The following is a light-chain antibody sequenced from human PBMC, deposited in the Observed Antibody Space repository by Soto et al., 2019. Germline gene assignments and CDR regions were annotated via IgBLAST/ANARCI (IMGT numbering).Light chain of an antibody. CDR3: QQSYSTPPT. J-gene: IGKJ1*01. V-gene: IGKV1-39*01. CDR2: AAS. Sequence: DIQRPQSPSSLSASVGDRVTITCRASQSIRSYLNWYQQKPGKAPKLLIYAASSLQSGVPSRFSGSGSGTDFTLTISSLQPEDFATYYCQQSYSTPPTFGQGTKV. CDR1: QSIRSY.